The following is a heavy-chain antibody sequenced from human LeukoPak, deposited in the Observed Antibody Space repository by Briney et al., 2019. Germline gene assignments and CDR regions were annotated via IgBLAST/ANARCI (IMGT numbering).Heavy chain of an antibody. V-gene: IGHV4-39*07. CDR2: IYYSGST. CDR3: ARDQNYYGSGRGFDP. Sequence: PSETLSLTCTVSGGSISSSSYYWGWIRQPPGKGLEWIWSIYYSGSTYYNPSLKSRVTISVDTSKNQFSLKLSSVTAADTAVYYCARDQNYYGSGRGFDPWGQGTLVTVSS. CDR1: GGSISSSSYY. D-gene: IGHD3-10*01. J-gene: IGHJ5*02.